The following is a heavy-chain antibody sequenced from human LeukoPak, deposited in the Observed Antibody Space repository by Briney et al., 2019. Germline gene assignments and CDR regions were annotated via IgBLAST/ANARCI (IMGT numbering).Heavy chain of an antibody. D-gene: IGHD6-19*01. J-gene: IGHJ4*02. CDR2: INHSGST. Sequence: PSETLSLTCAVYGGSFSGYYWSWIRQPPGKGLEWIGEINHSGSTNYNPSLKSRVTISVDTSKNQVSLKLSSMTAADTAVYYCARASGWDSIDYWGQGTLVTVSS. CDR1: GGSFSGYY. CDR3: ARASGWDSIDY. V-gene: IGHV4-34*01.